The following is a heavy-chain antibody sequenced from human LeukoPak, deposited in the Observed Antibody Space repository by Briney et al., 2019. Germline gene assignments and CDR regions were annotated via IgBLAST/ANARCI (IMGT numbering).Heavy chain of an antibody. Sequence: GGSLRLSCVASGFTFSGYAMSRVRQAPGQGLEWVSAISGSGGTTYYADSVKGRFTISRDNSKNTLYLQMNSLRAEDTALYYCAKAASKRTDYGDYAFYYYMDVWGKGTTVTISS. CDR1: GFTFSGYA. D-gene: IGHD4-17*01. V-gene: IGHV3-23*01. CDR2: ISGSGGTT. J-gene: IGHJ6*03. CDR3: AKAASKRTDYGDYAFYYYMDV.